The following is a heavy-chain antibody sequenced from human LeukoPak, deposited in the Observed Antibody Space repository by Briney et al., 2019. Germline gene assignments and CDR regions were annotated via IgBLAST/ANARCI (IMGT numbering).Heavy chain of an antibody. CDR3: AKAPWYSSSWHYYYYYMDV. CDR1: GFTFSSYG. V-gene: IGHV3-30*02. Sequence: GGSLRLSCAASGFTFSSYGMHWVRQAPGKGLEWVAFIRYDGSNKYYADSVKGRFTISRDNSKNTLYLQMNSLRAEDTAVYYCAKAPWYSSSWHYYYYYMDVWGKGTTVTVSS. CDR2: IRYDGSNK. J-gene: IGHJ6*03. D-gene: IGHD6-13*01.